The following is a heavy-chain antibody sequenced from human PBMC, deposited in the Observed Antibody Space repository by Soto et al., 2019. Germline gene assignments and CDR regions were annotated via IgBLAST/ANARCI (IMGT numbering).Heavy chain of an antibody. J-gene: IGHJ6*02. Sequence: QVPLVQSGAEVKKPGASVKVSCKASGYTFTSYAMHWVRQAPGQRLEWMGWINAGNGNTKYLQKFQGRVTITRATSAQTAYMELSGLRFEDTAVYDCARDGGNCSSDSSPTTRYGMDLWGQGTTVLVSS. D-gene: IGHD2-2*01. CDR1: GYTFTSYA. V-gene: IGHV1-3*01. CDR2: INAGNGNT. CDR3: ARDGGNCSSDSSPTTRYGMDL.